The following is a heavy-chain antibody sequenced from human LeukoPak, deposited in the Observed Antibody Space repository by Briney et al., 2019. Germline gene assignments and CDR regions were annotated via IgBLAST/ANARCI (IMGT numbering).Heavy chain of an antibody. Sequence: GASVKVSCKASGYTFTGYYMHWVRQAPGQGLEWMGWINPNSGGTNYAQKFQGRVTMTRDTSISTAYMELSRLRSDDTAVYYCAAGSGYYFIDAFDIWGQGTMVTVSS. CDR2: INPNSGGT. D-gene: IGHD3-22*01. V-gene: IGHV1-2*02. J-gene: IGHJ3*02. CDR1: GYTFTGYY. CDR3: AAGSGYYFIDAFDI.